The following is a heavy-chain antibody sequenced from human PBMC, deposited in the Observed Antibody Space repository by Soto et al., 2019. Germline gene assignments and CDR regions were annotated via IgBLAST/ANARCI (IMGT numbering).Heavy chain of an antibody. CDR2: IGTIGDT. Sequence: PGGSLRLSCAASGFNFRNYDMHWVRHVPGKGLEWVSAIGTIGDTYHRDSVKGRFTISREDAKYSLYLQVNSLTAGDTAVYYCAREIREAVGRGHHYYGIDVWGQGTTVTVAS. CDR3: AREIREAVGRGHHYYGIDV. CDR1: GFNFRNYD. J-gene: IGHJ6*02. D-gene: IGHD6-13*01. V-gene: IGHV3-13*04.